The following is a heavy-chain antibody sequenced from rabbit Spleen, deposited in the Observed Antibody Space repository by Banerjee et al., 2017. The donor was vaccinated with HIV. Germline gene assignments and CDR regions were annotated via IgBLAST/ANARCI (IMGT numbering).Heavy chain of an antibody. D-gene: IGHD1-1*01. V-gene: IGHV1S45*01. CDR1: GFTISSSDY. Sequence: QELLAESGGGLVQPEGSLTLTCTASGFTISSSDYMCWVRQAPGKGLEWIGCIYVGSGSTHYASWAKGRFTMYKTSSTTVTLQLTSLTVADTATYFCARSGYVGGDYTWDLWGQGTLVTVS. J-gene: IGHJ3*01. CDR3: ARSGYVGGDYTWDL. CDR2: IYVGSGST.